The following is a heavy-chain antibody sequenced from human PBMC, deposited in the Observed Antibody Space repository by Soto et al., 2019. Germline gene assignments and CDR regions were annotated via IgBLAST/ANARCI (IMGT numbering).Heavy chain of an antibody. V-gene: IGHV3-23*01. CDR3: AKGSRITLVRGVNDY. CDR1: GFTFSNYA. Sequence: EVQLLESGGGLVQPGGSLRLSCAASGFTFSNYAMSWVRQAPGKGLEWVSAISGGGGDTYYADSVKGRFTISRDNSRDTLDLRMISLIAEDTAVYYCAKGSRITLVRGVNDYWGQGTLVTVSS. CDR2: ISGGGGDT. D-gene: IGHD3-10*01. J-gene: IGHJ4*02.